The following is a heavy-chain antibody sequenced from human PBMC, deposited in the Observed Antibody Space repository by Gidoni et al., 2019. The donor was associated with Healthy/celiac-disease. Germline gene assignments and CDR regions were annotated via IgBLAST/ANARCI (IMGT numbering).Heavy chain of an antibody. V-gene: IGHV3-48*02. D-gene: IGHD2-2*01. CDR1: GFTFSSYS. CDR3: AIGCSSTSCYFDY. Sequence: EVQLVESGGGLVQTGGSLRLSCAASGFTFSSYSMNWVRQAPGKGLDWFSYISSSSITIYYADSVKGRFTISRDNAKNSLYLQMNSLRDEDTAVYYCAIGCSSTSCYFDYWGQGTLVTVSS. CDR2: ISSSSITI. J-gene: IGHJ4*02.